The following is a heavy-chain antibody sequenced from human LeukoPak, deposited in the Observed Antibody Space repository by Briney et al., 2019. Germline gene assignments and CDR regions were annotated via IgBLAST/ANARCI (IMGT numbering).Heavy chain of an antibody. V-gene: IGHV1-69*04. CDR2: IIPILGIA. D-gene: IGHD3-9*01. Sequence: SVKVSCKASGGTFSSYAISWVRQAPGQGLEWMGRIIPILGIANYAQKFQGRVTITADKSTSTAYMELSSLGSEDTAVYYCATILTGNSYYYYYYGMDVWGQGTTVTVSS. CDR3: ATILTGNSYYYYYYGMDV. J-gene: IGHJ6*02. CDR1: GGTFSSYA.